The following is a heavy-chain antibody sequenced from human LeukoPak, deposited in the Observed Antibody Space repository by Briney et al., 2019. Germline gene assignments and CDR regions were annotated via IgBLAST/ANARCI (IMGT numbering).Heavy chain of an antibody. CDR3: AKRGRACSSTRCNIDY. CDR2: ITGSSDTT. Sequence: GRSLRLSRAASVFTFTNYALNGLPEAPGKGLEWGLAITGSSDTTYYADSARGRFTISRDNSKTTLYLEMNSLRVEDTAVYYCAKRGRACSSTRCNIDYWGQGTLVTVSS. CDR1: VFTFTNYA. V-gene: IGHV3-23*01. J-gene: IGHJ4*01. D-gene: IGHD2-2*01.